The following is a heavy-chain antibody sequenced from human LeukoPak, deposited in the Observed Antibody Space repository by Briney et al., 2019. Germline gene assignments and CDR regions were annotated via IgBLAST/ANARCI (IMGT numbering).Heavy chain of an antibody. D-gene: IGHD2-2*01. CDR1: GYTFSSYS. J-gene: IGHJ5*02. CDR2: ISSSSSYI. CDR3: ARVVVPAAIQGWFDP. V-gene: IGHV3-21*01. Sequence: GGSLRLSCAASGYTFSSYSMNWVRQAPGKGLEWVSSISSSSSYIYYADSVKGRFTISRDNAKNSLYLQMNSLRAEDTAVYYCARVVVPAAIQGWFDPWGQGTLVTVCS.